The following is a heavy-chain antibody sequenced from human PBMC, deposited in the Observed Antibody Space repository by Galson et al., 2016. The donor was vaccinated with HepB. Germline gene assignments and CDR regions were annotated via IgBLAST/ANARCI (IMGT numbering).Heavy chain of an antibody. CDR2: ISGNSDTR. J-gene: IGHJ4*02. CDR1: GFTFGSYA. Sequence: SLRLSCAASGFTFGSYAMSWVRQAPGKGLEWVSVISGNSDTRYYADSVKGRLTISRDNAKKSLFLQMNSLRVEDTAVYYCATVPILGAVARYLDYWGQGTLVTVSS. CDR3: ATVPILGAVARYLDY. V-gene: IGHV3-23*01. D-gene: IGHD3-3*01.